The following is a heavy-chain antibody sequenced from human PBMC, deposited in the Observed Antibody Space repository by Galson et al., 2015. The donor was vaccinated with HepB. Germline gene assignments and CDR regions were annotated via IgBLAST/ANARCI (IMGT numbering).Heavy chain of an antibody. Sequence: SLRLSCAASGFTFSSYGMHWVRQAPGKGLEWVTVMSYDGSNKYYADSVKGRFTISRDNSKNTLYLQMNSLRLEDTAVYYCAKDAGGWWLLSSTMDVWGQGTTVTVSS. CDR1: GFTFSSYG. J-gene: IGHJ6*02. CDR2: MSYDGSNK. V-gene: IGHV3-30*18. D-gene: IGHD2-21*02. CDR3: AKDAGGWWLLSSTMDV.